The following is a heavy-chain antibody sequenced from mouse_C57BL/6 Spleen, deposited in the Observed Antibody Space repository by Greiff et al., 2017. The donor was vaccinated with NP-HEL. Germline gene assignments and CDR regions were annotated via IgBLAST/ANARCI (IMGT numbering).Heavy chain of an antibody. J-gene: IGHJ1*03. CDR1: GFTFSSYG. V-gene: IGHV5-6*01. Sequence: EVNLVESGGDLVKPGGSLKLSCAASGFTFSSYGMSWVRQTPDKRLEWVATISSGGSYTYYPDSVKGRFTISRDNAKNTLYLQMSSLKSEDTAMYYCARHHYYGSSYVNWYFDVWGTGTTVTVSS. CDR2: ISSGGSYT. D-gene: IGHD1-1*01. CDR3: ARHHYYGSSYVNWYFDV.